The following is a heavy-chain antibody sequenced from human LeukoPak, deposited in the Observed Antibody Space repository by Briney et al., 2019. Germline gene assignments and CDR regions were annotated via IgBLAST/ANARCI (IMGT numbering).Heavy chain of an antibody. V-gene: IGHV4-38-2*02. J-gene: IGHJ6*03. D-gene: IGHD3-10*01. CDR2: IYHSGST. Sequence: RPSETLSLTCTVSGYSISSGYYWGWIRQPPGKGLEWIGSIYHSGSTYYNPSLKSRVTISVDTSKNQVSLKLSSVTAADTAVYYCARGRREGGSGSYYSIYYYYYMDVWGKGTTVTVSS. CDR3: ARGRREGGSGSYYSIYYYYYMDV. CDR1: GYSISSGYY.